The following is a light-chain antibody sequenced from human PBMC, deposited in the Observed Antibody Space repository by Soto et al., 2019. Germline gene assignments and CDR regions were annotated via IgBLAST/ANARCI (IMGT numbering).Light chain of an antibody. CDR2: KAS. CDR1: QSISNW. CDR3: QEYKTYSYT. Sequence: DIQITHSPSTLSASVGDRVTISCRSSQSISNWLAWYQQKPGKAPKLLIYKASNLESGVPSRFSGSGSGTEFTLTISSLQPDDFATYYCQEYKTYSYTFGQGTKVDIK. V-gene: IGKV1-5*03. J-gene: IGKJ2*01.